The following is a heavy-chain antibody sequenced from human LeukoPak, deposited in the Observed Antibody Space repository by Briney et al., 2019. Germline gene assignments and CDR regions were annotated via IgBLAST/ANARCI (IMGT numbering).Heavy chain of an antibody. CDR1: GGSIISYY. Sequence: SETLSLTCTVSGGSIISYYWSWIRQPPGKGLEWIGYIYYSGSTNYNPSLKSRVTISVDTSKNQFSLKLSSVTAADTAVYYCARGSWSGYYSAYYYMDVWGKGTTVTVSS. J-gene: IGHJ6*03. CDR2: IYYSGST. CDR3: ARGSWSGYYSAYYYMDV. D-gene: IGHD3-3*01. V-gene: IGHV4-59*01.